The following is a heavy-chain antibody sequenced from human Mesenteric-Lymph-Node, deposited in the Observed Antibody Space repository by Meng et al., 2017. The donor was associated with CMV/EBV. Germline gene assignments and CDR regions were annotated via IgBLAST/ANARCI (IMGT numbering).Heavy chain of an antibody. Sequence: GGSLRLSCAASGFTFSSYWMSWVRQAPGKGLEWVSLIYSGGSGTHYADSVKGRFTISGDNAKNTLYLQMNSLRAEDTAVYYCARDDYYGSGRGMDVWGQGTTVTVSS. CDR3: ARDDYYGSGRGMDV. D-gene: IGHD3-10*01. CDR2: IYSGGSGT. CDR1: GFTFSSYW. J-gene: IGHJ6*02. V-gene: IGHV3-23*03.